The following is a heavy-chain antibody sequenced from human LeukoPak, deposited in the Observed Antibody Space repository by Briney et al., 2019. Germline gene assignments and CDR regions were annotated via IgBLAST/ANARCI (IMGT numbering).Heavy chain of an antibody. D-gene: IGHD2-2*01. CDR3: ATADSVPAGDYHYWYMDV. J-gene: IGHJ6*03. CDR2: INPNSGDT. CDR1: GFTLIDY. V-gene: IGHV1-2*02. Sequence: ASVKVSCKASGFTLIDYIHWVRQDPRQGLQWTGWINPNSGDTEYAQKFQGRVTMTRDTSIRTVYMELSSLRSDDTAVYYCATADSVPAGDYHYWYMDVWGKRTTVTVSS.